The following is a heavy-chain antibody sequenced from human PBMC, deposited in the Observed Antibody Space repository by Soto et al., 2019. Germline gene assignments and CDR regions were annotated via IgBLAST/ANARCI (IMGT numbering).Heavy chain of an antibody. D-gene: IGHD2-21*01. Sequence: ASVKVSCKASGCNLSSYAISWVRQAPGRGLEWVGGIIPIFGTADYEEKFRGRVTITADKSRNTAYMELSRLRSDDTAVYYCARVLYECGGAAFDIWGQGTMVTVSS. J-gene: IGHJ3*02. CDR1: GCNLSSYA. CDR2: IIPIFGTA. V-gene: IGHV1-69*06. CDR3: ARVLYECGGAAFDI.